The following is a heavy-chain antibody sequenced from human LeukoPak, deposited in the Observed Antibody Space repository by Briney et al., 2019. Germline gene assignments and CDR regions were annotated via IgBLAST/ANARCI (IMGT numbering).Heavy chain of an antibody. CDR2: ISPGGDAV. CDR1: GFIFSDYH. D-gene: IGHD6-19*01. V-gene: IGHV3-11*01. J-gene: IGHJ4*02. CDR3: SGGRDIAVAGPGGYFDF. Sequence: GGSLRLSCAASGFIFSDYHMSWIRQAPGEGLEWVSYISPGGDAVYFADSVKGRFTISRDNAKNSLFLQMSSLTAEDTAVYYCSGGRDIAVAGPGGYFDFWGQGSLVTVSS.